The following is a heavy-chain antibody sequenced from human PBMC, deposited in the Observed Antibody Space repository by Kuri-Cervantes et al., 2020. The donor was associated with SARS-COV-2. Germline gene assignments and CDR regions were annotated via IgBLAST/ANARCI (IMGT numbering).Heavy chain of an antibody. D-gene: IGHD6-19*01. CDR3: ARETSRTSGTGYYFDY. J-gene: IGHJ4*02. CDR2: IIPIVGVP. Sequence: VKVSCKTSGGSFSSYAISWVRQAPGQGLEWMGRIIPIVGVPNYAQNFQGRVTITADTSTSTAYGELSSLRSEDTAVYHCARETSRTSGTGYYFDYWGQGTLVTVSS. CDR1: GGSFSSYA. V-gene: IGHV1-69*04.